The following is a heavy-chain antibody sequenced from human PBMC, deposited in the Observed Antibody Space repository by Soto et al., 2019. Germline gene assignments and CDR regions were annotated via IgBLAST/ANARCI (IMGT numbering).Heavy chain of an antibody. V-gene: IGHV3-74*01. CDR2: MNSDASHT. CDR3: VRDRHCITTSCSGNWFDP. Sequence: EVQLVESGGGLVQPGGSLRLSCAASGFTFSTYWMHWIRQVPGKGLEWVSRMNSDASHTYYAGSVKCRFTISRDNAKNTLHVEMNRRRAADTAVYDFVRDRHCITTSCSGNWFDPWGQRTLVTVS. CDR1: GFTFSTYW. J-gene: IGHJ5*02. D-gene: IGHD2-2*01.